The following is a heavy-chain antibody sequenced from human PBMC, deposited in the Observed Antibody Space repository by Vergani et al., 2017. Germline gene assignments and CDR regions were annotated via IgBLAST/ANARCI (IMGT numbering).Heavy chain of an antibody. CDR2: LTGGGGST. CDR3: VKDAGSYENFFDS. Sequence: EVQLLESGGSLKQPGGSVRLSCAASGFTFSTYAMHWVRQAPGKGLDWGSALTGGGGSTYYADSFKGRFIISRDNSRDTLYLQMNSLRPKDTATYYCVKDAGSYENFFDSWGQGTLVTVSS. J-gene: IGHJ4*02. D-gene: IGHD1-26*01. V-gene: IGHV3-23*01. CDR1: GFTFSTYA.